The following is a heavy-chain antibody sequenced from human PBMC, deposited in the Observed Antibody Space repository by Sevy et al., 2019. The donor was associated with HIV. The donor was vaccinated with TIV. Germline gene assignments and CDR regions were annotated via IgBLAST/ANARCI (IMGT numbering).Heavy chain of an antibody. D-gene: IGHD6-13*01. CDR3: ARGRWYSSSWSTVGWFDP. J-gene: IGHJ5*02. CDR1: GGSFSGYY. V-gene: IGHV4-34*01. CDR2: INHSGST. Sequence: SETLSLTCAVYGGSFSGYYWSWIRQPPGKGLEWIGEINHSGSTNYNPSLKSRVTISVYTSKNQFSLKLSSVTAADTAVYYCARGRWYSSSWSTVGWFDPWGQGTLVTVSS.